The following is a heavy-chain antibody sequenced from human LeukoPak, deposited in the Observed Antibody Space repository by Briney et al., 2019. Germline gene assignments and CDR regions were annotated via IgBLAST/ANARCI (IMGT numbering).Heavy chain of an antibody. D-gene: IGHD1-1*01. Sequence: SEALSLTCSVSDDSITMYYWTWIRQPPGKGLEWIGYADHTGSTNFNPSLNGRVSISRDTTKNLFSLRLRSVTAADTAVYFCARGRVSSSTWYSTYYYYFYMDVWGKGTTVTVSS. J-gene: IGHJ6*03. CDR3: ARGRVSSSTWYSTYYYYFYMDV. CDR1: DDSITMYY. V-gene: IGHV4-59*01. CDR2: ADHTGST.